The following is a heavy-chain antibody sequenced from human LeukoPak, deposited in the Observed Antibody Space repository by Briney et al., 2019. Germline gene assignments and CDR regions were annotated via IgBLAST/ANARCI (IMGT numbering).Heavy chain of an antibody. Sequence: GGSLRLSCAASGFTFSSYGMHWVRQAPGKGLEWVAFIRYDGSNKYYADSVKGRFTISRDNSKNTLYLQMNSLRAEDTAVYYCARDGYPYWYFDLWGHGTLVTVSS. CDR2: IRYDGSNK. V-gene: IGHV3-30*02. CDR1: GFTFSSYG. J-gene: IGHJ2*01. D-gene: IGHD5-24*01. CDR3: ARDGYPYWYFDL.